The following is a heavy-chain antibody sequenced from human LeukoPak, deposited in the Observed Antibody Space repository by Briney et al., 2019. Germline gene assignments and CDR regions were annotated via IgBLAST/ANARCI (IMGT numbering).Heavy chain of an antibody. J-gene: IGHJ5*02. D-gene: IGHD6-13*01. CDR3: ARSPYSSSWYPFAP. CDR1: GFTFSSYE. V-gene: IGHV4-34*01. Sequence: GSLRLSCGVSGFTFSSYEMNWIRQPPGKGLEWIGEINHSGSTNYNPSLKSRVTISVDTSKNQFSLKLSSVTAADTAVYYCARSPYSSSWYPFAPWGQGTLVTVSS. CDR2: INHSGST.